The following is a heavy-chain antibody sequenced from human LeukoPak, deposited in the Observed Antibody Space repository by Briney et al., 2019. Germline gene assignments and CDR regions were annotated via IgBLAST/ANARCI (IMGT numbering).Heavy chain of an antibody. Sequence: ASVKVSCKASGYTFTSYDINWVRQATGQGLEWMGWMNPNSGNTGYAQKFQGRVTMTRNTSINTAYMELSSLRSEDTAVYYCARGDSSGWYSWSDPWGQGTLVTVSS. J-gene: IGHJ5*02. CDR3: ARGDSSGWYSWSDP. CDR2: MNPNSGNT. CDR1: GYTFTSYD. D-gene: IGHD6-19*01. V-gene: IGHV1-8*01.